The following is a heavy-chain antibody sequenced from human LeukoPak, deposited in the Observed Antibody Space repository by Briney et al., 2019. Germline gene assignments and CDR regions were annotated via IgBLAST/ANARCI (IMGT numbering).Heavy chain of an antibody. D-gene: IGHD3-10*01. V-gene: IGHV4-4*07. CDR3: ARAVGSGSFQTYYYYMDV. CDR1: GSSISSYY. Sequence: SETLSLTCTVSGSSISSYYWSWIRQPAGKGLEWIGCIYTSGSTNYNPSLKSRVTMSVDTSKNQFSLKLSSVTAADTAVYYCARAVGSGSFQTYYYYMDVWGKGTTVTISS. CDR2: IYTSGST. J-gene: IGHJ6*03.